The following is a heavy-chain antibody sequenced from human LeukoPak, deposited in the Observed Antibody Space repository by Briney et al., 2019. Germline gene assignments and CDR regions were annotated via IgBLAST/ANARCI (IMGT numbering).Heavy chain of an antibody. Sequence: SGTLSLTCAVSGGSISSSNWWSWVRQPPGKGLEWIGEIYHSGSTNYNPSLKSRVTISVDKFKNQFSLKLSSVTAADTAVYYCARDRGSSWYNWFDPWGQGTLVTVSS. CDR2: IYHSGST. V-gene: IGHV4-4*02. D-gene: IGHD6-13*01. J-gene: IGHJ5*02. CDR3: ARDRGSSWYNWFDP. CDR1: GGSISSSNW.